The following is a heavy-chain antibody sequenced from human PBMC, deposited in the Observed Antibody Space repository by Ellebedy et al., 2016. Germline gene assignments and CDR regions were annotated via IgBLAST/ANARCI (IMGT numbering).Heavy chain of an antibody. CDR1: GFTFSSYA. D-gene: IGHD2-15*01. V-gene: IGHV3-23*01. Sequence: GGSLRLXXAASGFTFSSYAMSWVRQAPGKGLEWVSGISGSGGSTYYADSVKGRFTISRDNSKNTLYLQMNSLRAEDTAVYYCTRIWFNYFDYWGQGTLVTVSS. CDR3: TRIWFNYFDY. CDR2: ISGSGGST. J-gene: IGHJ4*02.